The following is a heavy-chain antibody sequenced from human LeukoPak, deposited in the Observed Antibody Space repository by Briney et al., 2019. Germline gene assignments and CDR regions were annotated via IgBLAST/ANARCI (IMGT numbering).Heavy chain of an antibody. CDR3: ARQAPPPYYYGSGSYSQNWFDP. V-gene: IGHV5-51*01. CDR1: GYSFTSYW. D-gene: IGHD3-10*01. Sequence: GESLKISCKGSGYSFTSYWIGWVRQMPGKGLEWMGIIYPGDSDTRYSPSFQGQVTISADKSISTAYLQWSSLKASDTAMYYCARQAPPPYYYGSGSYSQNWFDPWGQGTPVTVSS. CDR2: IYPGDSDT. J-gene: IGHJ5*02.